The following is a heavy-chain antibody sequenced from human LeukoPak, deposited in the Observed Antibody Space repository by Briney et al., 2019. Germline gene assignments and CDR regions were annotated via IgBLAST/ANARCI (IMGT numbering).Heavy chain of an antibody. D-gene: IGHD2-21*02. CDR1: GFTFTYYG. V-gene: IGHV3-30*02. CDR2: VRSDGSDK. Sequence: GGSLRLSCGASGFTFTYYGMHWVRQAPGKGLGWVTFVRSDGSDKYYADSVKGRFTFSRDNSKNTVYLQMNSLRPEDTAVYYCVRDRDWAFDYWGQGSLVTVSS. J-gene: IGHJ4*02. CDR3: VRDRDWAFDY.